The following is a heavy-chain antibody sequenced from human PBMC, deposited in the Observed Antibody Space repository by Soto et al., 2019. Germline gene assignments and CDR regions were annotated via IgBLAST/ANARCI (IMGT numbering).Heavy chain of an antibody. Sequence: GGSLRLSCAASGFTFSSYAMSWVRQAPGKGLEWVSAISGSGGSTYYADSVKGRFTISRDNSKNTLYLQMNSLRAEDTAVYYCAKDKNHRTTGTRKGNWFDPWGQGTLVTVSS. CDR2: ISGSGGST. D-gene: IGHD1-1*01. V-gene: IGHV3-23*01. J-gene: IGHJ5*02. CDR3: AKDKNHRTTGTRKGNWFDP. CDR1: GFTFSSYA.